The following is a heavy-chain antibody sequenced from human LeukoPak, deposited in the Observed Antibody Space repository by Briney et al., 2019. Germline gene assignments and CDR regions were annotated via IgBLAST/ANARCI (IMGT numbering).Heavy chain of an antibody. CDR2: MKSKTDGGTT. D-gene: IGHD3-10*01. CDR3: TTVRGVTMVRELDY. CDR1: GFTFSNVW. V-gene: IGHV3-15*01. J-gene: IGHJ4*02. Sequence: GGSLRLSCAASGFTFSNVWMSWVRQAPGKGLEWVGRMKSKTDGGTTDYAAPVKGRFTISRDDSKNTLYLQMNSLKTEDTAVYYCTTVRGVTMVRELDYWGQGTLVTVSS.